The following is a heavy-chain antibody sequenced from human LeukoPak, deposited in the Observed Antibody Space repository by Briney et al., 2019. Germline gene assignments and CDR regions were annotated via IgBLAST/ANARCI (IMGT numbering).Heavy chain of an antibody. D-gene: IGHD3-10*01. CDR2: IRYDGSNK. CDR1: GFIFRSYE. V-gene: IGHV3-30*02. Sequence: QTGGSLRLSCAASGFIFRSYEMNWVRQAPGKGLEWVAFIRYDGSNKYYADSVKGRFTISRDNSKNTLYLQMNSLRAEDTAVYYCAKDLPPVRGKNWFDPWGQGTLVTVSS. J-gene: IGHJ5*02. CDR3: AKDLPPVRGKNWFDP.